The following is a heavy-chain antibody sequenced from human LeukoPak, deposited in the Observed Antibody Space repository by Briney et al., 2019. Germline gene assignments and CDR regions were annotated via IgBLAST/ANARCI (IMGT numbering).Heavy chain of an antibody. D-gene: IGHD3-10*01. V-gene: IGHV3-23*01. Sequence: GGSLRLSCAASGFTFGNYAMSWVRQAPGKGLEWVSGISGSGDSTYYADSVKGRFTISRDNSKNTMYLQMNSLRAEDTAVYYCAKPPYYGSGSYYLDYFDYWGQGTLVSVSS. CDR3: AKPPYYGSGSYYLDYFDY. CDR1: GFTFGNYA. CDR2: ISGSGDST. J-gene: IGHJ4*02.